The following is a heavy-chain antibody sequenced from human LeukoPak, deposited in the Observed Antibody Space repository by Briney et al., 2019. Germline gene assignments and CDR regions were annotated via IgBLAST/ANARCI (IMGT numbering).Heavy chain of an antibody. V-gene: IGHV1-2*02. CDR2: INPNSGGT. Sequence: ASVKVSCKASGYTFTGYYMHWVRQAPGQGLGWMGWINPNSGGTNYAQKFQGRLTMTRDTSISTAYMELSRLRSDDTAVYYCARGGQWEPLPFDYWGQGTLVTVSS. CDR1: GYTFTGYY. CDR3: ARGGQWEPLPFDY. D-gene: IGHD1-26*01. J-gene: IGHJ4*02.